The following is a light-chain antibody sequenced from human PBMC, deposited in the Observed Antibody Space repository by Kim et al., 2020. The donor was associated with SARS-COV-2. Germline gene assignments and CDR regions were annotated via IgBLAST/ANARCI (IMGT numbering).Light chain of an antibody. CDR2: CAS. CDR3: QQYGSSPTT. Sequence: SPGESATLSCRASQSVSSTFLAWYQQKPGQAPRLLIYCASTRATGIPDRFSGSGSGTDFTLTISRLEPEDFAVYFCQQYGSSPTTFGQGTKVDIK. V-gene: IGKV3-20*01. J-gene: IGKJ1*01. CDR1: QSVSSTF.